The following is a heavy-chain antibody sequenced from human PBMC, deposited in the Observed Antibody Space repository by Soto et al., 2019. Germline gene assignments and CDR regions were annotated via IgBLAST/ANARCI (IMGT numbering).Heavy chain of an antibody. Sequence: PGGSLRLSCAASGFTFSSYAMSWVRQAPGKGLEWVSAISGSGGSTYYADSVKGRFTISRDNSKNTLYLQMNSLRAEDTAVYYCASLRYNWNYPDPYYLDYWGQGTLVTVSS. V-gene: IGHV3-23*01. D-gene: IGHD1-7*01. CDR3: ASLRYNWNYPDPYYLDY. CDR1: GFTFSSYA. CDR2: ISGSGGST. J-gene: IGHJ4*02.